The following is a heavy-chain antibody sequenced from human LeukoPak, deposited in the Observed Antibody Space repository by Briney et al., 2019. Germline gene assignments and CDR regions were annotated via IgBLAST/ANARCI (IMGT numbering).Heavy chain of an antibody. J-gene: IGHJ4*02. CDR1: GYTFTGYY. CDR2: INPNSGGT. D-gene: IGHD3-10*01. CDR3: ARGQVLLWFGELFTDY. V-gene: IGHV1-2*02. Sequence: GASVKVSCKASGYTFTGYYMHWVRQAPGQGLEWMGWINPNSGGTSYAQKFQGRVTMTRDTSISTAYMELSRLRSDDTAVYYCARGQVLLWFGELFTDYWGQGTLVTVSS.